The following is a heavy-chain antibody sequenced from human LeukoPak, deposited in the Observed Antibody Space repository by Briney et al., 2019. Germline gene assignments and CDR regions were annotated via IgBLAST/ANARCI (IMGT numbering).Heavy chain of an antibody. Sequence: SETLSLTCTVSGGSISSGSYYWSWIRQPAGKGLEWIGRFYSSGSTNYNPSLKSRVTISVDTSKNQFSLKLSSVTAADTAVYYCARALYYGDYEAMDYWGQGTLVTVSS. CDR2: FYSSGST. CDR1: GGSISSGSYY. J-gene: IGHJ4*02. V-gene: IGHV4-61*02. CDR3: ARALYYGDYEAMDY. D-gene: IGHD4-17*01.